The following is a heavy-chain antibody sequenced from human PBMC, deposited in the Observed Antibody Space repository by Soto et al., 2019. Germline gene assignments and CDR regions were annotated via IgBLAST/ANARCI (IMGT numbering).Heavy chain of an antibody. CDR1: GGTFSSYA. CDR3: EREDPTGDWFDP. D-gene: IGHD3-10*01. Sequence: SGKVCCKASGGTFSSYAISLVRQAPGQGLEWMGGIIPIFGTANYAQKFQGRVTITADESTSTAYMELSSLRSEDTAVYYCEREDPTGDWFDPWGQGTLVTV. V-gene: IGHV1-69*13. CDR2: IIPIFGTA. J-gene: IGHJ5*02.